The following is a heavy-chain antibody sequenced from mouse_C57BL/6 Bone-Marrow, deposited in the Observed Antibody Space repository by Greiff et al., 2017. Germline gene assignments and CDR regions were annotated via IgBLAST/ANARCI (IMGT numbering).Heavy chain of an antibody. J-gene: IGHJ4*01. CDR2: IRLKSDNYAT. V-gene: IGHV6-3*01. D-gene: IGHD2-2*01. CDR1: GFTFSNYW. CDR3: TGWVTTSYYYARDY. Sequence: EVHLVESGGGLVQPGGSMKLSCVASGFTFSNYWMNWVRQSPEKGLEWVAQIRLKSDNYATHYAESVKGRFTISRDDSKSSVYLQMNNLRAEDTGIYYCTGWVTTSYYYARDYWGQGTSVTVSS.